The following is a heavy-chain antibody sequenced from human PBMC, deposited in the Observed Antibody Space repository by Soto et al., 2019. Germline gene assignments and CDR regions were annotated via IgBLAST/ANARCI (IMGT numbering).Heavy chain of an antibody. J-gene: IGHJ4*02. CDR3: ARDQHYYGSGSPGY. V-gene: IGHV3-21*01. CDR1: GFTFSSYS. Sequence: EVQLVESGGGLVKPGGSLRLSCAASGFTFSSYSMNWVRQAPGKGLEWVSSISSSSYIYYADSVKGRFTISRDNAKNSLYLQMNSLRAEDTAVYYCARDQHYYGSGSPGYWGQGTLVTVSS. CDR2: ISSSSYI. D-gene: IGHD3-10*01.